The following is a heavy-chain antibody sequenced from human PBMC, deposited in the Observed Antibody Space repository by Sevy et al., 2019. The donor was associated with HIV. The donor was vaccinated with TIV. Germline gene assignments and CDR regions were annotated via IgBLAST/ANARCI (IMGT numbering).Heavy chain of an antibody. Sequence: SQTLSLTCAISGDSVSSNSAAWNWIRQSPSRGLEWLGRTYYRSKRYKDYAVSVKSRIPINPDTSKNQYALQLNSETPEDTAVYYCARNPPYCSSTSCHFDYWGQGTLVTVSS. V-gene: IGHV6-1*01. CDR1: GDSVSSNSAA. CDR3: ARNPPYCSSTSCHFDY. J-gene: IGHJ4*02. D-gene: IGHD2-2*01. CDR2: TYYRSKRYK.